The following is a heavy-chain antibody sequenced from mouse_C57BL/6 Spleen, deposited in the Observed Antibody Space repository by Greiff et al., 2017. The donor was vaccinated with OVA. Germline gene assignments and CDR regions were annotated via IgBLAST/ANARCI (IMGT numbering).Heavy chain of an antibody. J-gene: IGHJ2*01. CDR2: IRNKANGYTT. CDR3: ASYMVTTDDFDY. CDR1: GFTFTDYY. Sequence: EVNLVESGGGLVKPGGSLSLSCAASGFTFTDYYMSWVRQPPGKALEWLGFIRNKANGYTTEYSASVKGRFTISRDNSPSIIYLQMNALRAEDGATYYGASYMVTTDDFDYWGQGTTLTVSS. V-gene: IGHV7-3*01. D-gene: IGHD2-2*01.